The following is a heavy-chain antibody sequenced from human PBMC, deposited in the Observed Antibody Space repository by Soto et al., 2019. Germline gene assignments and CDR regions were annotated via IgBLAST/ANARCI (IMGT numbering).Heavy chain of an antibody. J-gene: IGHJ4*02. V-gene: IGHV3-48*03. Sequence: EVQLVESGGGLVQPGGSLRLSCAASGFIFSRYEMNWVRQAPGKGLVWLSSISSSCNTMYYADSVKGRFTVSRDNARNSLYLEMNSLRAEDTAVYYCASIGGDGSDWYSTPVLDSWGQGTLVTVSS. CDR1: GFIFSRYE. CDR2: ISSSCNTM. D-gene: IGHD6-13*01. CDR3: ASIGGDGSDWYSTPVLDS.